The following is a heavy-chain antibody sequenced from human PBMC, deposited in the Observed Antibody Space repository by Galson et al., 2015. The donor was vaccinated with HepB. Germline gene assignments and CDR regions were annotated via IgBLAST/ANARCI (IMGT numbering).Heavy chain of an antibody. CDR3: ARKVENYGDDGILNYFDY. CDR2: IYWDGDK. Sequence: PALVKPTQTLTLTCTFSGFSLSTYGVGVGWIRQPPGKALEWLALIYWDGDKRYSSSLKSGLTIRKDTSKNQVVLTMTNMDPLDTATYFCARKVENYGDDGILNYFDYWGPGTLVTVSS. CDR1: GFSLSTYGVG. V-gene: IGHV2-5*02. D-gene: IGHD4-17*01. J-gene: IGHJ4*02.